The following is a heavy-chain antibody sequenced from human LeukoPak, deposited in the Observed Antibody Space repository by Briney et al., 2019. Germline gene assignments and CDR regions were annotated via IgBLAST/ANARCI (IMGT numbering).Heavy chain of an antibody. V-gene: IGHV5-51*01. D-gene: IGHD3-22*01. J-gene: IGHJ6*02. CDR3: ARQPPSYDSSGYYYEGNYYYYGMDV. CDR1: GYSFISYW. CDR2: IYPGDSDT. Sequence: GESLKISCKGSGYSFISYWIGWVRQMPGKGLEWMGIIYPGDSDTRYSPSFQGQVTISADKSISTVHLQWSSLKASDTAMYYCARQPPSYDSSGYYYEGNYYYYGMDVWGQGTTVTVSS.